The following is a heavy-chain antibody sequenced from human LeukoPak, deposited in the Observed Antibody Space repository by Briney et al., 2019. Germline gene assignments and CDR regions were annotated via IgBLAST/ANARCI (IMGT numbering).Heavy chain of an antibody. CDR1: GFTFSSYG. Sequence: QPGGPLRLSCAASGFTFSSYGMHWVRQAPGKGLEWVAVILYDGSNKYYADSVKGRFTISRDNSKNTLYLQMNSLRAEDTAVYYCAKVGWTKTPHSHDAFDIWGQGTMVTVSS. CDR3: AKVGWTKTPHSHDAFDI. V-gene: IGHV3-30*18. D-gene: IGHD3/OR15-3a*01. J-gene: IGHJ3*02. CDR2: ILYDGSNK.